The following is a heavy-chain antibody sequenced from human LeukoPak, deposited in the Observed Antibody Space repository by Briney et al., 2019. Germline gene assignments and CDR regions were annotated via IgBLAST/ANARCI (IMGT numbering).Heavy chain of an antibody. Sequence: ASVKVSCKASGYTFTGYYMHWVRQAPGQGLEWMGWINPNSGGTNYAQKFQGRVTMTRDTSISTAYMELSRLRSDDTAVYYCARDVLPEGYCSGGGCYSQEPYNWFDPWGQGTLVTVSS. D-gene: IGHD2-15*01. CDR2: INPNSGGT. CDR1: GYTFTGYY. J-gene: IGHJ5*02. V-gene: IGHV1-2*02. CDR3: ARDVLPEGYCSGGGCYSQEPYNWFDP.